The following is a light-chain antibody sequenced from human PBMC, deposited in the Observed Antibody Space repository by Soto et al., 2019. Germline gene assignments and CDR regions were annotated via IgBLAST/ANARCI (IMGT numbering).Light chain of an antibody. CDR1: SSDVGGYNY. CDR2: EVS. Sequence: QSGLTQPASVSGSPGQSITISCTGTSSDVGGYNYVSWYQHYPGKAPKLMIYEVSNRPSGVSNRFSGSKSGNTASLTISGLQAEDEADYYCSSYTTSTTWVFGGGTKLTVL. J-gene: IGLJ3*02. CDR3: SSYTTSTTWV. V-gene: IGLV2-14*01.